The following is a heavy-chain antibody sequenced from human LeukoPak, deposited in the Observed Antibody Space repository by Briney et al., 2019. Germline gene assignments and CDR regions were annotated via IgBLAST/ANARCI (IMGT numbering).Heavy chain of an antibody. D-gene: IGHD6-19*01. CDR2: IKQDGSEK. J-gene: IGHJ5*02. CDR3: ARDIAAGKNWFDP. CDR1: GFTFSSYW. V-gene: IGHV3-7*01. Sequence: GGSLRLSCAASGFTFSSYWMSWVRQAPGKGLEWVANIKQDGSEKYYVDSVKGRFTISRDNAKNSLYLQMNSLRAEGTAVYYCARDIAAGKNWFDPWGQGTLVTVSS.